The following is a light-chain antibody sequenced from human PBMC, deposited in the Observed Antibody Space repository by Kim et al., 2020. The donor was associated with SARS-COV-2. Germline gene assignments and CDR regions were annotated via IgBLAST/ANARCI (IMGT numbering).Light chain of an antibody. CDR2: AAD. CDR3: HSYNRDNVL. CDR1: SGSIDDNY. V-gene: IGLV6-57*04. J-gene: IGLJ2*01. Sequence: NFMLTQPHSVSESPGKTVTIACTRSSGSIDDNYVQWYQQRPGGVPTAVIYAADQRPSGVSDRFSGSTDNSSHSASLTISGLRTEDEADYYGHSYNRDNVLFGGGTQLTAL.